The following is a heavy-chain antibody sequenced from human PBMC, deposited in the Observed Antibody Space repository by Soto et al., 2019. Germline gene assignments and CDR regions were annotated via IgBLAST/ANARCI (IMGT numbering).Heavy chain of an antibody. J-gene: IGHJ4*02. CDR1: GFTVSSNY. CDR2: IYAAGST. V-gene: IGHV3-66*01. CDR3: ARGSYDSVFDS. Sequence: EVQLMESGGGLVQPGGSLRLSCAASGFTVSSNYMSWVRQAPGKGLEWVSVIYAAGSTYNADSVKGRFTISRDESRNTLYLQLNSLRAEDTAVYYCARGSYDSVFDSWGQGTLVSVTS. D-gene: IGHD1-1*01.